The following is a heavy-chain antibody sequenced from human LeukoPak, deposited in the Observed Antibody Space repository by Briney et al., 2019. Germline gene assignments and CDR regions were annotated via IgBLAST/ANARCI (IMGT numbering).Heavy chain of an antibody. CDR3: ATLAYCGGDCYDNDY. V-gene: IGHV3-23*01. CDR1: EFTFSSYA. Sequence: GGSLRLSCAASEFTFSSYAMSWVRQAPGKGLEWVSAISGSGGSTYYADSVRGRFTISRDNSKNTLYLHMNSLRAEDTAVYYCATLAYCGGDCYDNDYWGQGTLVTVSS. J-gene: IGHJ4*02. D-gene: IGHD2-21*02. CDR2: ISGSGGST.